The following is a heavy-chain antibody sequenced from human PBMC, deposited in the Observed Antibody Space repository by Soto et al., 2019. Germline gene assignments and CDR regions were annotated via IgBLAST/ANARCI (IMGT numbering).Heavy chain of an antibody. CDR1: GGSISPYY. Sequence: KSSETLSLTCTVSGGSISPYYWSWIRQPAGKGLEWIGRIYSSGSTNYDPSLKSRVTMSVDTSKNQFSLKMRSVTAADTAAYYCAREGGYFDSSGSGVYHYYGVDVWGQGTTVTVSS. J-gene: IGHJ6*02. V-gene: IGHV4-4*07. D-gene: IGHD3-22*01. CDR3: AREGGYFDSSGSGVYHYYGVDV. CDR2: IYSSGST.